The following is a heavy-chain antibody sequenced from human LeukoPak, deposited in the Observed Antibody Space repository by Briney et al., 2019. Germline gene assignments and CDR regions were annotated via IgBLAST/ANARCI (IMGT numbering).Heavy chain of an antibody. J-gene: IGHJ5*02. D-gene: IGHD5-12*01. CDR2: IYYSGST. Sequence: SQTLSLTCTVSGGSISSGDYYWSWIRQPPGKDLEWIGYIYYSGSTYYNPSLTSRVTISVDTSKNQFSLNLSSVTAADTAVYYCARGRIVTTRVWFDPWGQGTLVTVSS. V-gene: IGHV4-30-4*01. CDR1: GGSISSGDYY. CDR3: ARGRIVTTRVWFDP.